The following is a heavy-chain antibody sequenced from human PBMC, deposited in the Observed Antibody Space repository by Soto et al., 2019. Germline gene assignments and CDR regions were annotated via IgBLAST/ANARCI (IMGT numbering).Heavy chain of an antibody. J-gene: IGHJ6*02. Sequence: ASVKVSCKASGYTFTSYYMHWVRQAPGQGLEWMGWINPNSGGTNYAQKFQGWVTMTRDTSISTAYMELSRLRSDDTAVYYCARGQTGQQLAPEGYYYGMDVWGQGTTVTVSS. D-gene: IGHD6-13*01. V-gene: IGHV1-2*04. CDR2: INPNSGGT. CDR3: ARGQTGQQLAPEGYYYGMDV. CDR1: GYTFTSYY.